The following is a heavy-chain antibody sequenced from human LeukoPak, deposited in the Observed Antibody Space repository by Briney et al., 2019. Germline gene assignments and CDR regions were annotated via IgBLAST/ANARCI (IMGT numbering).Heavy chain of an antibody. V-gene: IGHV3-73*01. J-gene: IGHJ4*02. CDR2: IRSKANSYAT. D-gene: IGHD3-9*01. CDR1: GFTFSGSA. Sequence: PGGSLRLSCAASGFTFSGSAMHWVRQASGKGLEWVGRIRSKANSYATAYAASVKGRFTISKDDSKNTAYLQMNSLKTEDTAVYYCTRHTPDILTGYPFDYWGQGTLVTVSS. CDR3: TRHTPDILTGYPFDY.